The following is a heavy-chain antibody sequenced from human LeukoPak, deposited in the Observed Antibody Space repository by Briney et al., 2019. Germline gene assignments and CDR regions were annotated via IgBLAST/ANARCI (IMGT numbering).Heavy chain of an antibody. V-gene: IGHV3-21*01. CDR1: GFTFSSYS. J-gene: IGHJ3*02. CDR3: AREGRQQLVLNAFDI. D-gene: IGHD6-13*01. CDR2: ISSSSSYI. Sequence: GGSLRLPCAASGFTFSSYSMNWVRQAPGKGLEWVSSISSSSSYIYYADSVKGRFTISRDNAKNSLYLQMNSLRAEDTAVYYCAREGRQQLVLNAFDIWGQGTMVTVSS.